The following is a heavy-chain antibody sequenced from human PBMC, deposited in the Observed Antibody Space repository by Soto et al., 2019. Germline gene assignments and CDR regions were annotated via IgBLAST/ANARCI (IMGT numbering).Heavy chain of an antibody. CDR3: ASGQGGANYYYYGMDV. CDR1: GFTFSSYA. Sequence: HPGGSLRLSCAASGFTFSSYAMHWVRQAPGKGLEWVAVISYDGSNKYYADSVKGRFTISRDNSKNTLYLQMNSLRAEDTAVYYCASGQGGANYYYYGMDVWGQGTTVTVSS. CDR2: ISYDGSNK. D-gene: IGHD1-26*01. V-gene: IGHV3-30-3*01. J-gene: IGHJ6*02.